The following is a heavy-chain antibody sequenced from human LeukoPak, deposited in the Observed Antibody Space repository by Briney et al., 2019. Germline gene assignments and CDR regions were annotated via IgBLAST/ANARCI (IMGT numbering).Heavy chain of an antibody. Sequence: GGSLRLSYAASGFTFSKYWMLWVRQAPGKGLESVSRINTDGTVTTYADSVKGRFAVSRDNADNTMFLQMNSVRDEDTAVYYCATKQWLAPPPDSWGQGTPVTASS. CDR3: ATKQWLAPPPDS. CDR2: INTDGTVT. D-gene: IGHD6-19*01. J-gene: IGHJ4*02. CDR1: GFTFSKYW. V-gene: IGHV3-74*01.